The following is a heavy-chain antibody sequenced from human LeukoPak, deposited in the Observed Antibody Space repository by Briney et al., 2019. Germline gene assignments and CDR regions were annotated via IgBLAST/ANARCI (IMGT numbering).Heavy chain of an antibody. J-gene: IGHJ4*02. CDR2: IYHSGST. V-gene: IGHV4-38-2*02. CDR1: GYSMSSGYY. D-gene: IGHD3-10*01. Sequence: SETLSLTCTVSGYSMSSGYYWGWIRQPPGKGLEWIGSIYHSGSTYYNPSLKSRVTISVDTSKNQFSLKLSSVTAADTAVYYCARNMVRGVKAIDYWGQGTLVTVSS. CDR3: ARNMVRGVKAIDY.